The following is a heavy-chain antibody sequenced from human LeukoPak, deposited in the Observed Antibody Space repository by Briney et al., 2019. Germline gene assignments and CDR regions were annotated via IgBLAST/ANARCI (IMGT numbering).Heavy chain of an antibody. CDR3: AKGTYNWNDDVDY. CDR2: ISYDGSNK. D-gene: IGHD1-1*01. J-gene: IGHJ4*02. V-gene: IGHV3-30*18. Sequence: GGSLRLSCAASGFTFSSYEMNWVRQAPGKGLEWVAVISYDGSNKYYADSVKGRFTISRDNSKNTLYLQMNSLRAEDTAVYYCAKGTYNWNDDVDYWGQGTLVTVSS. CDR1: GFTFSSYE.